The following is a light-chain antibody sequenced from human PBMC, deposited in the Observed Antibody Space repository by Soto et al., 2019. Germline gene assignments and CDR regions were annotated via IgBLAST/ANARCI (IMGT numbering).Light chain of an antibody. Sequence: EIVLTQSPDTLSLSPGERATLSCRASQSVSSSYLAWYQQKPAQAPRLLIYGASSRATGTPDRFSGSGSGTDFTLTISRLEPEDFAVYYCQQYGSSFPITFGQGTRLEIK. CDR2: GAS. J-gene: IGKJ5*01. V-gene: IGKV3-20*01. CDR3: QQYGSSFPIT. CDR1: QSVSSSY.